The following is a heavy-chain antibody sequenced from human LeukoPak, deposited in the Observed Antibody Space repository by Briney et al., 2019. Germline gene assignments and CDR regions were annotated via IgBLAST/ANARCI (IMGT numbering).Heavy chain of an antibody. V-gene: IGHV3-11*04. J-gene: IGHJ4*02. D-gene: IGHD6-13*01. CDR1: GFTFSDYY. CDR2: ISSSGSTI. Sequence: GGSLRLSCAASGFTFSDYYMSWIRQAPGKGLEWVSYISSSGSTIYYADSVKGRFTISRENAKNSLYLQMNSLRAGDTAVYYCARVAKGRVGGVYYFDYWGQGTLVTVSS. CDR3: ARVAKGRVGGVYYFDY.